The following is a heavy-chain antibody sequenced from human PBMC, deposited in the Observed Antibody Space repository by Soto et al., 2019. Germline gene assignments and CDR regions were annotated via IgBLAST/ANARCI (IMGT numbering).Heavy chain of an antibody. V-gene: IGHV3-15*07. CDR1: GFTFSNAW. Sequence: GGSLRLSCAASGFTFSNAWMNWVRQAPGKGLEWVGRIKSKTDGGTTDYAAPVKGRFTISRDDSKNTLYLQMNSLKTEDTAVYYCTTLPYDFWSGYYYWGQGTLVTVSS. CDR2: IKSKTDGGTT. J-gene: IGHJ4*02. CDR3: TTLPYDFWSGYYY. D-gene: IGHD3-3*01.